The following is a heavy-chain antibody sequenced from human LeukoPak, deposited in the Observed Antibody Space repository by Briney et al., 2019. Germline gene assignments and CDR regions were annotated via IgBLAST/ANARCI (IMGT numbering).Heavy chain of an antibody. Sequence: PSETLSLTCTVSGYSISSGYYWGWIRQPPGKGLEWIGSIYHSGSTYYNPSLKSRVTISVDTSKNQFSLKLSSVTAADTAVYYCARHARITGTPNPPTRGDYWGQGTLVTVSS. CDR3: ARHARITGTPNPPTRGDY. D-gene: IGHD1-7*01. CDR2: IYHSGST. CDR1: GYSISSGYY. J-gene: IGHJ4*02. V-gene: IGHV4-38-2*02.